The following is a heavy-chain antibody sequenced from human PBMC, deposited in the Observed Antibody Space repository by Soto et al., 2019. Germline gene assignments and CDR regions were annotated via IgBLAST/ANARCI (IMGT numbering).Heavy chain of an antibody. V-gene: IGHV3-23*01. CDR2: VSGSGDST. CDR3: TKESAASFDS. CDR1: GLISSKDA. Sequence: GGSLRLSCAASGLISSKDAMSWVRQAPGKGLEWVSGVSGSGDSTYYADSVKGRFTVSRDNSKNTLYLQMNTLRAEDSAVYYCTKESAASFDSWGQGTLVTVSS. J-gene: IGHJ4*02. D-gene: IGHD2-15*01.